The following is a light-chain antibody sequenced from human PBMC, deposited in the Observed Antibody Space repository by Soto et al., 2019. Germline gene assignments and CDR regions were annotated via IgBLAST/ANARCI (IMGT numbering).Light chain of an antibody. CDR2: DAS. V-gene: IGKV3-11*01. CDR3: QQHSNWPLT. CDR1: QSVSSS. J-gene: IGKJ4*01. Sequence: EIVLIQSPATLSLSPGERATLSCRASQSVSSSLAWYQQNPGQAPRLLIFDASNRATGIPVRFSGSGSGTDFTLTIGSLEPEDFTVYYCQQHSNWPLTFGGGTRVEIK.